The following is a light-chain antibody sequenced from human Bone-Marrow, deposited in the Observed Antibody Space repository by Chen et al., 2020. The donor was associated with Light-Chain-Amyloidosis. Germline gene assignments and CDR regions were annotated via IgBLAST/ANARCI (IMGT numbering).Light chain of an antibody. CDR2: EVT. J-gene: IGLJ2*01. Sequence: QSALTQPPSASGSPGQSVTISCTGTSSDVGAYNYVSWYQLLPGKAPKLMIYEVTKRPSGVPGRFSCFKSGNTASLTVSGLQAEDEADYYCCSYAGADNHVFFGGGTKLTVL. CDR1: SSDVGAYNY. V-gene: IGLV2-8*01. CDR3: CSYAGADNHVF.